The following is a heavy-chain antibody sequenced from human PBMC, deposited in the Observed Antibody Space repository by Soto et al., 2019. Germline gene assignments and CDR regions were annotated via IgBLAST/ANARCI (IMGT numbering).Heavy chain of an antibody. V-gene: IGHV3-53*02. D-gene: IGHD3-22*01. CDR3: ARTTYYYDSSGYDWGRTGDYYGMDV. CDR2: IYSGGST. J-gene: IGHJ6*02. Sequence: EVQLVETGGGLIQPGGSLRLSCAASGFTVSSNYMSWVRQAPGKGLEWVSVIYSGGSTYYADSVKGRFTISRDNSKNTLYLQMNSLRAEDTAVYYCARTTYYYDSSGYDWGRTGDYYGMDVWGQGTTVTVSS. CDR1: GFTVSSNY.